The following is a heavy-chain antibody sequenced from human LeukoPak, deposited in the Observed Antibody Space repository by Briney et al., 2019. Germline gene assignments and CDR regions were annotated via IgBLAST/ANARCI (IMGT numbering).Heavy chain of an antibody. J-gene: IGHJ5*01. V-gene: IGHV5-51*01. CDR3: ARHDRPYSSSDNWFDS. Sequence: GESLKISCKASGFSFTSHWITWVRQTPGKGLEWMGIIYPADSDTRYSPSFQGQVTFSADKSITTAYLQWRSLKASDTGIYYCARHDRPYSSSDNWFDSWGQGTLVTVSS. CDR2: IYPADSDT. D-gene: IGHD6-13*01. CDR1: GFSFTSHW.